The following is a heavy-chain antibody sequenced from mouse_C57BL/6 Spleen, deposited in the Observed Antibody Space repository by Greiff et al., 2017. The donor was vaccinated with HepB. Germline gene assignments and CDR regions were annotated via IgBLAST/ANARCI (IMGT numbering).Heavy chain of an antibody. Sequence: VKLVESGAELVRPGASVTLSCKASGYTFTDYEMHWVKQTPVHGLEWIGAIDPETGGTAYNQKFKGKAILTADKSSSTAYMELRSLTSEDSAVYYCTRNPLYYYGSSYPFDYWGQGTTLTVSS. CDR3: TRNPLYYYGSSYPFDY. CDR2: IDPETGGT. V-gene: IGHV1-15*01. CDR1: GYTFTDYE. D-gene: IGHD1-1*01. J-gene: IGHJ2*01.